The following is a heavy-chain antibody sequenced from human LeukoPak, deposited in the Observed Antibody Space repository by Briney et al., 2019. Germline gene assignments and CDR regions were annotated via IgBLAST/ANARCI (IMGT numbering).Heavy chain of an antibody. D-gene: IGHD5-18*01. CDR3: AKYAGDTAIDY. CDR2: VSDDGGNQ. V-gene: IGHV3-30-3*02. J-gene: IGHJ4*02. Sequence: GGSLRLSCAASGFPFSNYALHWARQAPGKGLEWVAVVSDDGGNQIYADFVKGRFTVSRDNSKNTLYLQMNSLRDEDTAVYYCAKYAGDTAIDYWGQGTLVTVSS. CDR1: GFPFSNYA.